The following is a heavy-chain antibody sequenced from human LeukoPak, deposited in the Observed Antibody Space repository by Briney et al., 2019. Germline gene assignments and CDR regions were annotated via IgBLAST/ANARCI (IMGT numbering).Heavy chain of an antibody. CDR3: AADWSGAFDI. V-gene: IGHV3-74*01. CDR1: GFTFSSHW. Sequence: GGSLRLPCAASGFTFSSHWMHWVRQAPGKGLVWVSRIKTDGTYTDYADSVKGRFTTSRDNAKNTLYLQMNSLRAEDTAVYYCAADWSGAFDIWGQGTMVTVSS. CDR2: IKTDGTYT. J-gene: IGHJ3*02. D-gene: IGHD3-9*01.